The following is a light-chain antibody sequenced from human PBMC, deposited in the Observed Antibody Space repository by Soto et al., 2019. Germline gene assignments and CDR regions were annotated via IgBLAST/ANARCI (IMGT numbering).Light chain of an antibody. Sequence: ALTQSPGTLSSSPGERATLSCGASQSVSSNYLAWYQQKPGQAPRLLIYGASSRATGIPDRFSGSGSGTDFTLTINRLEPEDFAVYYCQQYGDLPWTFGQGTKVEI. CDR1: QSVSSNY. CDR3: QQYGDLPWT. J-gene: IGKJ1*01. CDR2: GAS. V-gene: IGKV3-20*01.